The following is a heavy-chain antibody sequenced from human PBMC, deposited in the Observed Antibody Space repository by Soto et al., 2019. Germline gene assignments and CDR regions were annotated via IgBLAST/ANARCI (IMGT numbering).Heavy chain of an antibody. D-gene: IGHD2-21*02. J-gene: IGHJ4*02. CDR3: ARAEVVTPGY. V-gene: IGHV1-3*01. CDR1: GYTFTSYA. Sequence: VQLVQSGAEVKKPGASLKVSCKASGYTFTSYAMHCVRQAPGQRLEWMGWINAGNGNTKYSQQFQGRVTITRDTSESTAYRELSSLRSDDTAVYYCARAEVVTPGYWGQGTLVTVSS. CDR2: INAGNGNT.